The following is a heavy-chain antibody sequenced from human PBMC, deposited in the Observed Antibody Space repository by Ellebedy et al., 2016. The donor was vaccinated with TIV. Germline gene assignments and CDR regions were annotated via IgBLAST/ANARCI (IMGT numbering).Heavy chain of an antibody. J-gene: IGHJ5*02. V-gene: IGHV4-59*13. CDR3: VGGPLGTYWFDP. Sequence: MPSETLSLTCTVSGGSFTDFYWSWIRQPPGKGLEWIGYIYYTGSANYNPSLKSRVSMSVDTSNNQFSLKLTSVTAADTAVYFCVGGPLGTYWFDPWGQGTLVSVSS. CDR2: IYYTGSA. CDR1: GGSFTDFY. D-gene: IGHD7-27*01.